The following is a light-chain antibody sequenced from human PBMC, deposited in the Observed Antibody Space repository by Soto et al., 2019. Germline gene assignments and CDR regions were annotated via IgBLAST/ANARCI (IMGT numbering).Light chain of an antibody. V-gene: IGKV3-20*01. CDR3: QQFGSSPLLT. CDR1: QSVSSIY. CDR2: GAS. J-gene: IGKJ3*01. Sequence: EIVLTQSPGTLSLCPGERATLSCRASQSVSSIYLAWYQQKPGQAPRLLIYGASSRATGIPDRFSGSGSGTDFTLTISRLEPEDFAVYYCQQFGSSPLLTFGPGTKVDVK.